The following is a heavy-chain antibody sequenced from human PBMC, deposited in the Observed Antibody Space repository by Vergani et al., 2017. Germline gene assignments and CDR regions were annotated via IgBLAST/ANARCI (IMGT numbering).Heavy chain of an antibody. Sequence: QVQLQESGPGLVKPSETLSLTCTVSGGSISSYYWSWIRQPPGKGLEWIGYIYYSGSTNYNPSLKSRVTISVDTSKNQFSLKLSSVTAADTAVYYCARGRITIFNYGMDVWGQGTTVTVSS. J-gene: IGHJ6*02. CDR3: ARGRITIFNYGMDV. V-gene: IGHV4-59*01. CDR1: GGSISSYY. D-gene: IGHD3-3*01. CDR2: IYYSGST.